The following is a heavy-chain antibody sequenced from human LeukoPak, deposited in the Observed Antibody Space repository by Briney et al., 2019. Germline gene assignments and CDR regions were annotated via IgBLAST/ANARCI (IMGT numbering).Heavy chain of an antibody. D-gene: IGHD4-11*01. Sequence: ASVKVSCKASGGTFSSYAISWVRQAPGQGLEWMGGIIPIFGTANYAQKFQARVTITADESTSTAYMELSSLRSEDTAVYYCARVSNYYYYYYMDVWGKGTTDTVSS. CDR1: GGTFSSYA. J-gene: IGHJ6*03. V-gene: IGHV1-69*13. CDR3: ARVSNYYYYYYMDV. CDR2: IIPIFGTA.